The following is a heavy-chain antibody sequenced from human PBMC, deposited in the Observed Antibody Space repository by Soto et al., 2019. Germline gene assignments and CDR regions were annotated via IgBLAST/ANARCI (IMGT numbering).Heavy chain of an antibody. CDR3: ARTPYNWNYSASRDY. CDR1: GGSISSGDYY. D-gene: IGHD1-7*01. V-gene: IGHV4-30-4*01. CDR2: IYYSGST. J-gene: IGHJ4*02. Sequence: SETLSLTCTVSGGSISSGDYYWSWIRQPPGKGLEWIEYIYYSGSTYYNPSLKSRVTISVDTSKNQFSLKLSSVTAADTAVYYCARTPYNWNYSASRDYWGQGTLVT.